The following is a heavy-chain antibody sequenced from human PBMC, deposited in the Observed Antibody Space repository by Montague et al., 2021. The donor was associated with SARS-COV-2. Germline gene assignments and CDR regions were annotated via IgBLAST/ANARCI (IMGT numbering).Heavy chain of an antibody. CDR2: IYTSGRT. D-gene: IGHD3-9*01. Sequence: TRSLTCTVSGDSINSGSYYWSWIRQPAGKGLEWIGRIYTSGRTNYNPSLRSRINMSLDTSKSRFSLNLTSVTAADTAVYYCAGPDWLKHWGQGALVTVSS. J-gene: IGHJ1*01. V-gene: IGHV4-61*02. CDR3: AGPDWLKH. CDR1: GDSINSGSYY.